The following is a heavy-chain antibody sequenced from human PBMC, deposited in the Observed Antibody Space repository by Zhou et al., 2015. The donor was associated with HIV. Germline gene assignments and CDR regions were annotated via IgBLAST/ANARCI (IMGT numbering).Heavy chain of an antibody. J-gene: IGHJ4*02. V-gene: IGHV3-23*01. CDR2: IGGSGAYT. Sequence: EVHLLESGGRLGTAWGGSLRLSCAASGFTFSSYAMSWVRQAPGKGLEWVSGIGGSGAYTYYADAVKGRFTISRDNSKNTLHLQMNSLRAEDTAIYYCAKGSNSGTYLKDYCFDDWGQGSLVTVSS. D-gene: IGHD1-26*01. CDR3: AKGSNSGTYLKDYCFDD. CDR1: GFTFSSYA.